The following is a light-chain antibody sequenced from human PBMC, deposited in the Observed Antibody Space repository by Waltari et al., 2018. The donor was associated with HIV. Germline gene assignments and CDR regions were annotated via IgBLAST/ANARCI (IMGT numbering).Light chain of an antibody. CDR3: SSYTSSSTRV. J-gene: IGLJ3*02. CDR1: SSDVGGYNY. Sequence: QSALTQPASVSGSPGQSITISCTGTSSDVGGYNYVSWYQQHPGKAPKLMIYEVSNRPSGVSNRFSGSKSGNTASLPISGLQAEDEADYYCSSYTSSSTRVFGGGTNLTVL. V-gene: IGLV2-14*01. CDR2: EVS.